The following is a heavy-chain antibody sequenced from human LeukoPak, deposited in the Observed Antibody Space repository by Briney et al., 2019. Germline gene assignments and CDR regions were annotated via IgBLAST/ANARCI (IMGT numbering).Heavy chain of an antibody. CDR2: IYYSGST. CDR1: GGSISSYY. Sequence: SETLSLTCTVSGGSISSYYWGWIRQPPGKGLEWIGSIYYSGSTYYNPSLKSRVTISVDTSKNQFSLKLSPVTAADTAVYYCARVMWSQGGYYYYMDVWGKGTTVTVSS. D-gene: IGHD1-26*01. CDR3: ARVMWSQGGYYYYMDV. J-gene: IGHJ6*03. V-gene: IGHV4-39*07.